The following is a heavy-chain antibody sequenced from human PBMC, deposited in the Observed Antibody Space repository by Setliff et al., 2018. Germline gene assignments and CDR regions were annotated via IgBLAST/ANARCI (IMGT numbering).Heavy chain of an antibody. D-gene: IGHD3-10*01. V-gene: IGHV1-2*02. J-gene: IGHJ4*02. CDR3: AASPGGLGY. Sequence: ASVKVSCKASGYTLTDYYLHWVRQAPGQGLEWMGWMNPISGATKYAQNFQGRATMTRDTSINTAYMDLSRLRSYDTAVYYCAASPGGLGYWGQGTLVTVSS. CDR2: MNPISGAT. CDR1: GYTLTDYY.